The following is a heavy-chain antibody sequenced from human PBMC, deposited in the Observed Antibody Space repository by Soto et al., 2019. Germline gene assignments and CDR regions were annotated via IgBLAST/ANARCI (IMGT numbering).Heavy chain of an antibody. D-gene: IGHD6-13*01. CDR2: ISSSGSTI. CDR1: GFTFGSFV. CDR3: ARSHQQLDNWHAP. J-gene: IGHJ5*02. Sequence: GWSLGLSGAPFGFTFGSFVLTWVRQAPGKGLEWVSYISSSGSTIYYADSVKGRFTISRDNAKNSLYLQMNSLRAEDTAVYYCARSHQQLDNWHAPRGRGILVPVS. V-gene: IGHV3-48*03.